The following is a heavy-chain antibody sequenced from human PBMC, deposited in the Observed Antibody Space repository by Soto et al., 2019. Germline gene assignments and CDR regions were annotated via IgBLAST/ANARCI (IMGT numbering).Heavy chain of an antibody. CDR1: GGSISSGGYS. CDR3: ARVFHQPMGYCSGGSCYSGWYFDL. J-gene: IGHJ2*01. D-gene: IGHD2-15*01. CDR2: IYHSGST. Sequence: SETLSLTCAFSGGSISSGGYSWSWIRQPPGKGLEWIGYIYHSGSTYYKPSLKSRVTKSVNKSKKQFTLKLSSVTAADTALYYCARVFHQPMGYCSGGSCYSGWYFDLWGRGTLVTVSS. V-gene: IGHV4-30-2*01.